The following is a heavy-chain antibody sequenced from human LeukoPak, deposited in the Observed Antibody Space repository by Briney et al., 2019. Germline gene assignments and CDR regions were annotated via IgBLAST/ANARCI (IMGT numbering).Heavy chain of an antibody. CDR2: IYYSGST. CDR1: GGSISSYY. CDR3: ARSPPYSYGYDY. D-gene: IGHD5-18*01. Sequence: SETLSLTCTVSGGSISSYYWSWIRQPPGKGLEWIEYIYYSGSTNYNPSLKSRVTISVDTSKNQFSLKLSSVTAADTAVYYCARSPPYSYGYDYWGQGTLVTVSS. V-gene: IGHV4-59*01. J-gene: IGHJ4*02.